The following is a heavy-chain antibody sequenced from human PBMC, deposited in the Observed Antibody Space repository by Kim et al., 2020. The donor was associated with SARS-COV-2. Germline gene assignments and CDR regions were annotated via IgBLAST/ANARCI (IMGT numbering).Heavy chain of an antibody. CDR3: ARGTVRSAYYLDY. CDR2: ISSSSSYT. CDR1: GFTFSDYY. Sequence: GGSLRLSCAASGFTFSDYYMSWIRQAPGKGLEWVSYISSSSSYTNYADSVKGRFTISRDKAKNSLYLQMNSLRAEDTAVYYCARGTVRSAYYLDYWGQGTLVTVSS. J-gene: IGHJ4*02. D-gene: IGHD3-10*01. V-gene: IGHV3-11*05.